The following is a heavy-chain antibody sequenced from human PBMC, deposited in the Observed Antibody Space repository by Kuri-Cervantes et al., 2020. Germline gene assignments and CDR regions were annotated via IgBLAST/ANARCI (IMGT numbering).Heavy chain of an antibody. D-gene: IGHD3-10*01. CDR1: GFTFSSYG. J-gene: IGHJ4*02. CDR3: HLGTPKPSDY. V-gene: IGHV3-7*01. Sequence: LSLTCAASGFTFSSYGMHWVRQAPGKGLEWVANIDYDGSEKYYVDSVKGRFTISRDNTKNSLYLQMKSLRAEDTAVYYCHLGTPKPSDYWGQGTLVTVSS. CDR2: IDYDGSEK.